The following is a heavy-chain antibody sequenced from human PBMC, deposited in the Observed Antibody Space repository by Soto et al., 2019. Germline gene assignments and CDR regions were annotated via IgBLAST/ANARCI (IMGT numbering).Heavy chain of an antibody. CDR2: IYYSGST. Sequence: QVQLQESGPGLVKPSQTLSLTCTVSGGSISSGDYYWIWMRQPPGKGLEWIGYIYYSGSTYYNPSLQSRVTISVDTSKNQFSLKLSSVTAADTAVYYCAREGVYDSSGHDYWGQGTLVTVSS. CDR3: AREGVYDSSGHDY. V-gene: IGHV4-30-4*01. D-gene: IGHD3-22*01. CDR1: GGSISSGDYY. J-gene: IGHJ4*02.